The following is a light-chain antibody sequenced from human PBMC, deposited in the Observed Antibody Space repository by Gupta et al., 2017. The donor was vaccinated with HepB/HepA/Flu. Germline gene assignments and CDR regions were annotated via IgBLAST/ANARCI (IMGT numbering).Light chain of an antibody. V-gene: IGKV3-11*01. CDR1: QSVNRY. CDR3: QHRRT. Sequence: EVVLTQSTATLSLSPGEIATLSCRASQSVNRYLAWDQQRPGQDTRLSRYRASSRATGITDRLMGGGTGTDFTRTSSSIGTEDFEGNDGQHRRTFGQGTKVVIK. CDR2: RAS. J-gene: IGKJ1*01.